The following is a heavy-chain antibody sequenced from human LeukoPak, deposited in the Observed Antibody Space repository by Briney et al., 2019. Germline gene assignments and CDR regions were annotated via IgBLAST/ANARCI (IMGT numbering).Heavy chain of an antibody. J-gene: IGHJ4*02. CDR1: GGSFSGYY. V-gene: IGHV4-34*01. CDR2: INHSGST. CDR3: ALRVNWGHFAY. Sequence: SETLSLTCAVYGGSFSGYYWSWIRQPPGKGLEWIGEINHSGSTNYNPSLKSRVTISVYTSKNQFSLKLSSVTAADTAVYYCALRVNWGHFAYWGQGTLVTVSS. D-gene: IGHD7-27*01.